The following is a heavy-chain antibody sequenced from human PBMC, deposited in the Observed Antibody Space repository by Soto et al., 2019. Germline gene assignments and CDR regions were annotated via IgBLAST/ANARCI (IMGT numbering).Heavy chain of an antibody. D-gene: IGHD3-10*01. V-gene: IGHV3-74*01. CDR3: ARFRGDAFDI. Sequence: EVQLVESGGGLVQPGGSLRLSCAVSGFTFSNYWMHWVRQAPGKGLVWVSTISPDGTIPDYTDSVKGRLAISRANAKSTLFLQINRLGPEDTAVYYCARFRGDAFDIWGQGTMVTVSS. CDR1: GFTFSNYW. CDR2: ISPDGTIP. J-gene: IGHJ3*02.